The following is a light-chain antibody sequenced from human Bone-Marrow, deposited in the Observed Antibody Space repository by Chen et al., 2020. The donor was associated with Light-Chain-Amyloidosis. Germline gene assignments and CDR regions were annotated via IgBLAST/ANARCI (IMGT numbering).Light chain of an antibody. V-gene: IGLV2-14*01. CDR1: SSDVGAYNY. CDR2: DVK. J-gene: IGLJ2*01. CDR3: TSFPNNTAPVL. Sequence: QSALTQPASVSGSPGQSITISCTGSSSDVGAYNYVSWYQQHPGKAPKLINYDVKNRPSGVSSRFCGPKSGTTSSPTISGLHDDDEDDYCCTSFPNNTAPVLFGGGTKVTVL.